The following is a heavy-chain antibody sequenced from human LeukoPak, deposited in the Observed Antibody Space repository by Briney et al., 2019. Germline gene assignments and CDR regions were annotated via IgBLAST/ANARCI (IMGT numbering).Heavy chain of an antibody. J-gene: IGHJ5*02. D-gene: IGHD3-3*01. CDR2: IYYSGST. V-gene: IGHV4-39*01. Sequence: SETLSLTCTVSGGSISSSSYYWGWIRQPPGKGLEWIGSIYYSGSTYYNPSLKSRVTISVDTSKNQFSLKLSSVTAADTAVYYCARQGPTGVVIISYWFDPWGQGTLVTVSS. CDR1: GGSISSSSYY. CDR3: ARQGPTGVVIISYWFDP.